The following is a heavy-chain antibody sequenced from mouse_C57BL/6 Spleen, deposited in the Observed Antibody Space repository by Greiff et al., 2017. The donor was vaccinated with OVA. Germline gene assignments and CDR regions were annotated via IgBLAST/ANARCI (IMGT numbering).Heavy chain of an antibody. CDR2: IDPSDSET. CDR3: AREDSSGLFAY. D-gene: IGHD3-2*02. CDR1: GYTFTSYW. J-gene: IGHJ3*01. V-gene: IGHV1-52*01. Sequence: QVQLQQPGAELVRPGSSVKLSCKASGYTFTSYWMHWVKQRPIQGLEWIGNIDPSDSETHYNQKFKDKATLTVDKSSSTAYMQLSSLTSEDSAVDYCAREDSSGLFAYWGQGTLVTVSA.